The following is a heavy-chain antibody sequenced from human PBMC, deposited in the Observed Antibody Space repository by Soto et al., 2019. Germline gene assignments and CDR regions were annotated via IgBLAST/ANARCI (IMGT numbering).Heavy chain of an antibody. Sequence: QVQLREAGPGLVKPSQTLLLPCSVSGASIAGGSSYWSWLRQPPGKCPEWIGYIPSRGRPFYNPSLASRSTISSDTAKNQLSLQLTSVTAADPAVYYCARDKYSGYDFALWGQGTLVTVSS. CDR2: IPSRGRP. D-gene: IGHD5-12*01. CDR3: ARDKYSGYDFAL. V-gene: IGHV4-30-4*01. J-gene: IGHJ5*02. CDR1: GASIAGGSSY.